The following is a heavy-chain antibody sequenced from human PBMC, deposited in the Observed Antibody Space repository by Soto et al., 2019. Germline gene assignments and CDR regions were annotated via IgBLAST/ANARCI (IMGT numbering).Heavy chain of an antibody. V-gene: IGHV3-48*02. CDR3: ARDRRDGYPVDYYYGMDV. J-gene: IGHJ6*02. Sequence: GGSLRLSCAASGFTFSSYSMNWVRQAPGKGLEWVSYISSSSSTIYYADSVKGRFTISRDNAKNSLYLQMNSLRDEDTAVYYCARDRRDGYPVDYYYGMDVWGQGTTVTVSS. D-gene: IGHD5-12*01. CDR2: ISSSSSTI. CDR1: GFTFSSYS.